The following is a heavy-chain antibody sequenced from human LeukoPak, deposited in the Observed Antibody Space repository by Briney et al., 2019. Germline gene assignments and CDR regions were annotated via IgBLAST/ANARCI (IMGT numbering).Heavy chain of an antibody. CDR3: ETDGQSMIVGAFDI. V-gene: IGHV4-59*01. J-gene: IGHJ3*02. D-gene: IGHD3-22*01. Sequence: TTSETLSLTCSVSGGSISSYYLSWIRQPPGKGLEWIGCSYYSGSTNYNPSLKSRVTISVDTSKNQFSLKLSSVTAADTAVYYCETDGQSMIVGAFDIWGEGTMVTVSS. CDR1: GGSISSYY. CDR2: SYYSGST.